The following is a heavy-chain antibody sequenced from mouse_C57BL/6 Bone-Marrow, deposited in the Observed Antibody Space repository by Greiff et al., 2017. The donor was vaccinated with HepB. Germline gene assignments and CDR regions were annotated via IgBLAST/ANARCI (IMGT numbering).Heavy chain of an antibody. CDR2: INYDGSST. J-gene: IGHJ2*01. V-gene: IGHV5-16*01. CDR3: ARARDGSHYFDY. CDR1: GFTFSDYY. Sequence: DVKLVESEGGLVQPGSSMKLSCTASGFTFSDYYMAWVRQVPEKGLEWVANINYDGSSTYYLDSLKSRFIISRDNAKNILYLQMSSLKSEDTATYYCARARDGSHYFDYWGQGTTLTVSS. D-gene: IGHD1-1*01.